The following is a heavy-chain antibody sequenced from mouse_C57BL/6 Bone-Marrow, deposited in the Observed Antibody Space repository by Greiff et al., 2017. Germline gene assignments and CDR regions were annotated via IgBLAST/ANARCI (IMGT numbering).Heavy chain of an antibody. CDR1: GYTFTGYW. Sequence: VQLQQSGAELMKPGASVKLSCKATGYTFTGYWIEWVKQRPGHGLEWIGEIIPGSGSTNYNEKLKGKATFTADTASNTAYMQLSSLTTEDSAIYYGARVYGSRGYLDYWGQGTTLTVSS. CDR3: ARVYGSRGYLDY. CDR2: IIPGSGST. J-gene: IGHJ2*01. D-gene: IGHD1-1*01. V-gene: IGHV1-9*01.